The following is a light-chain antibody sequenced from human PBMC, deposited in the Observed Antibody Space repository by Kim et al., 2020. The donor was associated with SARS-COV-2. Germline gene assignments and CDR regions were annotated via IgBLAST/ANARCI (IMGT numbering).Light chain of an antibody. CDR3: QEYGTSPFG. Sequence: IVLTQSPGTLSLSPGERATLSCRASQSVNSRFFGWYQQKPGLAPRLLIYGASSRATGIPDRFSGSGSGTDFTLTISRLEPEDSAVYCCQEYGTSPFGFGQGTRLEIK. CDR2: GAS. V-gene: IGKV3-20*01. CDR1: QSVNSRF. J-gene: IGKJ5*01.